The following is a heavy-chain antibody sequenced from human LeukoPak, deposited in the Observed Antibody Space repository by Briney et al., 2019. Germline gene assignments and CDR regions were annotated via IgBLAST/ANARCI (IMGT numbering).Heavy chain of an antibody. Sequence: DSVKGRFTISRDNAKKSLYLETNSLRAEDTAVYYCARDLALGTYWGQGTLVTVSS. J-gene: IGHJ4*02. D-gene: IGHD6-19*01. V-gene: IGHV3-21*04. CDR3: ARDLALGTY.